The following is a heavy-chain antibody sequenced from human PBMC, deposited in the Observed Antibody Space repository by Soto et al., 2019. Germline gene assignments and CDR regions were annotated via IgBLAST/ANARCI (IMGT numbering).Heavy chain of an antibody. CDR2: FIPIFGTT. D-gene: IGHD3-22*01. Sequence: QVHLVQSGAEVKKPGSSVKVSCKASGGTFSSYAISWVRQAPGQGLEWMGGFIPIFGTTNYAQKFQGRVTITADESTSTAYMELSSLRSEDTAVYYCTRDRWRRYKDGRGYYYSAYWGQGTLVTVSS. V-gene: IGHV1-69*01. CDR1: GGTFSSYA. CDR3: TRDRWRRYKDGRGYYYSAY. J-gene: IGHJ4*02.